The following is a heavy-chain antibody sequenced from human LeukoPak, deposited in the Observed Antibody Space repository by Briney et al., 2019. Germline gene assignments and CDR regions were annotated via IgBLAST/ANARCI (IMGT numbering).Heavy chain of an antibody. CDR3: AKGSKAVIFTRDHYMDV. Sequence: SETLSLTCTVSGGSISNKYWSWIRQPPGKGLEWIGYIYYSGSTNYNPSLKSRVTISVDTSKNQFSLKLSSVTAADTAVYYCAKGSKAVIFTRDHYMDVWGKGTTVTISS. CDR2: IYYSGST. CDR1: GGSISNKY. J-gene: IGHJ6*03. V-gene: IGHV4-59*12. D-gene: IGHD3/OR15-3a*01.